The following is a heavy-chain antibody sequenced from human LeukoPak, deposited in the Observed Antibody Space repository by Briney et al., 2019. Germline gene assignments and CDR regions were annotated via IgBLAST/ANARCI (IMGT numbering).Heavy chain of an antibody. J-gene: IGHJ4*02. CDR2: IYQSGST. Sequence: PSQTLSLTCAVSGGSISTGDYSWSWIRQPPGKGLEWLGYIYQSGSTYDNPSLKSRVTISVDRTKNQFSLSLSSVTAADTAVYYCARVPSGLGSYPFDHWGQGILVTVSS. CDR3: ARVPSGLGSYPFDH. V-gene: IGHV4-30-2*01. CDR1: GGSISTGDYS. D-gene: IGHD3-10*01.